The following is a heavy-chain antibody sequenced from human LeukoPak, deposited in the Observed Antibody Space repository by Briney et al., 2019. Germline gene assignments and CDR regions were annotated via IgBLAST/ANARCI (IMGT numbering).Heavy chain of an antibody. CDR1: GCPFTSYG. J-gene: IGHJ3*02. V-gene: IGHV1-18*01. CDR2: IMAYNGNT. D-gene: IGHD2-15*01. CDR3: ARELGYCSGGSCLDAFDI. Sequence: ASVQGSFQASGCPFTSYGISWGRRAPGQGGGGMGWIMAYNGNTNYAQKLQGRVTMTTDTSTSTAYMELRSLRSDDTAVYYCARELGYCSGGSCLDAFDIWGQGTMVTVSS.